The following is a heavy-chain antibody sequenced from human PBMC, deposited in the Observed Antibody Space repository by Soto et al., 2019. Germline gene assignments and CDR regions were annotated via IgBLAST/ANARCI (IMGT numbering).Heavy chain of an antibody. J-gene: IGHJ4*02. D-gene: IGHD5-12*01. CDR3: AKALPPVGDGYNPFDY. CDR2: IIPIFGTA. CDR1: GGTFSSYA. Sequence: VNVSCKASGGTFSSYAISWVRQAPGQGLEWMGGIIPIFGTANYAQKFQGRVTITADESTSTAYMELSSLRSEDTAVYYCAKALPPVGDGYNPFDYWGQGTLVTVSS. V-gene: IGHV1-69*13.